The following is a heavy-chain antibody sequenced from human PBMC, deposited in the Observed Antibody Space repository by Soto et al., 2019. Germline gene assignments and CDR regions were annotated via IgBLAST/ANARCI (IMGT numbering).Heavy chain of an antibody. CDR2: ISSSGSTI. CDR3: ATRSPFYGMDV. V-gene: IGHV3-48*03. Sequence: GGSLRLSCAASGSTFSSYEMNWVRQAPGKGLEWVSYISSSGSTIYYADSVKGRFTISRDNAKNSLYLQMNSLRAEDTAVYYCATRSPFYGMDVWGQGTTVTVSS. J-gene: IGHJ6*02. CDR1: GSTFSSYE.